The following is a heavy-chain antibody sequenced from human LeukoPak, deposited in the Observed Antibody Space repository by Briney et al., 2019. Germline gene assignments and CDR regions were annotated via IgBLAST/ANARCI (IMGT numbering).Heavy chain of an antibody. CDR3: AKVNIVVVPAAMHGFDY. CDR2: IKQDGSEK. J-gene: IGHJ4*02. D-gene: IGHD2-2*01. V-gene: IGHV3-7*01. Sequence: PGGSLRLSCAASGFTFSSYWMSWVRQAPGKGLEWVANIKQDGSEKYYVDSVKGRFTISRDNAKNSLYLQMNSLRAEDTAVYYCAKVNIVVVPAAMHGFDYWGQGTLVTVSS. CDR1: GFTFSSYW.